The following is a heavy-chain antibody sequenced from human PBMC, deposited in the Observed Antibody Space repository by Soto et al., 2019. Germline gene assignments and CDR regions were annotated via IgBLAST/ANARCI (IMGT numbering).Heavy chain of an antibody. D-gene: IGHD2-2*03. CDR2: IFYTEST. CDR1: GGSISSYY. CDR3: ARVDRGAFEH. Sequence: TFSGGSISSYYWILIRQPPGKGLEWIGSIFYTESTDYNPSLKSRVTISLDTSKNHFSLNLSSVTAADTAVYYCARVDRGAFEHWEPGTLVNLS. V-gene: IGHV4-59*01. J-gene: IGHJ4*02.